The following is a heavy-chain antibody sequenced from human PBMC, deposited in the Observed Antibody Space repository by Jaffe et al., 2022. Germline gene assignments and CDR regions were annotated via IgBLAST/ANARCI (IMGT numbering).Heavy chain of an antibody. CDR1: GYSISSGYY. J-gene: IGHJ4*02. Sequence: QVQLQESGPGLVKPSETLSLTCAVSGYSISSGYYWGWIRQPPGKGLEWIGSIYHSGSTYYNPSLKSRVTISVDTSKNQFSLKLSSVTAADTAVYYCAREATRGYSYGKAWGDFDYWGQGTLVTVSS. V-gene: IGHV4-38-2*02. D-gene: IGHD5-18*01. CDR3: AREATRGYSYGKAWGDFDY. CDR2: IYHSGST.